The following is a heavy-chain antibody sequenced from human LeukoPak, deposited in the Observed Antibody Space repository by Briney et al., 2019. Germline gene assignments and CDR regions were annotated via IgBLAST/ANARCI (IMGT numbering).Heavy chain of an antibody. CDR3: AREGYYDSSGS. J-gene: IGHJ5*02. V-gene: IGHV1-69*04. CDR2: IIPILGIA. D-gene: IGHD3-22*01. CDR1: GGTFSSYA. Sequence: SVKVSCKASGGTFSSYAISWVPQAPGQGLEWMGRIIPILGIANYAQKFQGRVTITADKSTSTAYMELSSLRSEDTAVYYCAREGYYDSSGSWGQGTLVTVSS.